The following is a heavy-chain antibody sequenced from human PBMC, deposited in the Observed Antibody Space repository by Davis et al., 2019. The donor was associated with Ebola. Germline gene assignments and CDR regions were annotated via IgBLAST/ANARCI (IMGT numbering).Heavy chain of an antibody. J-gene: IGHJ4*02. CDR3: ARQISSHDYVWGSYRYKGGFNY. V-gene: IGHV5-51*01. D-gene: IGHD3-16*02. CDR2: IYPGDSDT. Sequence: PGGSLRLSCKGSGYSFTSYWIGWVRQLPGKGLEWMGIIYPGDSDTRYSPSFQGQVTISADKSISTAYLQWSSLKASDTAMYYCARQISSHDYVWGSYRYKGGFNYWGQGTLVTVSS. CDR1: GYSFTSYW.